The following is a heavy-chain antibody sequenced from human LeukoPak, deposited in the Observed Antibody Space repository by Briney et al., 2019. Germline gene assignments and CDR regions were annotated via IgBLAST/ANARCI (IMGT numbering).Heavy chain of an antibody. CDR3: AREGRYSYVWQKFDY. V-gene: IGHV3-7*01. CDR2: IKQEGSEK. Sequence: PGGSLRLSCAASGFTFSSHWMSWVRQAPGKGLEWVANIKQEGSEKYYVDSVKGRFTISRDNAKNSLYLQMNSLRAEDTAVYYCAREGRYSYVWQKFDYWGQGTLVTVSS. CDR1: GFTFSSHW. J-gene: IGHJ4*02. D-gene: IGHD5-18*01.